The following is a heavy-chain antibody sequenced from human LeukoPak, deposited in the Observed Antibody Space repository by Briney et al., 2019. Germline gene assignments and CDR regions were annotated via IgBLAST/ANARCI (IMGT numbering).Heavy chain of an antibody. V-gene: IGHV3-23*01. CDR3: AKDRPERTMIVVVISDAFDI. CDR2: ISGSGGST. CDR1: GFTFSSYA. Sequence: GGSLRLSCAASGFTFSSYAMSWVRQAPGKGLEWVSAISGSGGSTYYADSVKGRFTISRDNSKNTLYLQMNSLRAEDTAVYYCAKDRPERTMIVVVISDAFDIWAKGQWSPSLQ. D-gene: IGHD3-22*01. J-gene: IGHJ3*02.